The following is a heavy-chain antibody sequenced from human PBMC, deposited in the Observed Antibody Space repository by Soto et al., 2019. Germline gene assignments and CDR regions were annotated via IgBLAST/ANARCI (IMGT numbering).Heavy chain of an antibody. D-gene: IGHD3-9*01. CDR1: GFTVSTKY. J-gene: IGHJ4*02. CDR2: LYSGGNT. Sequence: PGGSLRLSCAASGFTVSTKYMTWVRQAPGKGLEWVSVLYSGGNTYYADSVKGRFTISRDTSKNTLYLQMNSLRGEDTVVYYCARERDTSGYILSYWGQGTLVTVSS. CDR3: ARERDTSGYILSY. V-gene: IGHV3-66*01.